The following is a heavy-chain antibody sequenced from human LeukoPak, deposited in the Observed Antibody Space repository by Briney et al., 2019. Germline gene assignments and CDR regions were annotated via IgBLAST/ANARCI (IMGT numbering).Heavy chain of an antibody. D-gene: IGHD3-22*01. CDR1: GFTVSSKY. CDR2: ILNGGRT. V-gene: IGHV3-53*01. CDR3: ASRDSSSWYDN. Sequence: GGSLRLSCAASGFTVSSKYMSWVCQAPGKGLEWVSVILNGGRTDYADSVKGRFTISRDDSKNTLYLQMNSLRAEDTAVYYCASRDSSSWYDNWGQGTLVTVSS. J-gene: IGHJ5*02.